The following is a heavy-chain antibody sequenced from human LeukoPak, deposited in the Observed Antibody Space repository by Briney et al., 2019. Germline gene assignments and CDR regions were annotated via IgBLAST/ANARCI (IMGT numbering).Heavy chain of an antibody. V-gene: IGHV1-8*01. CDR1: GYTFTSYD. J-gene: IGHJ4*02. CDR3: ANLKRIVGANY. CDR2: MNPNSGNT. Sequence: GASVKVSCKASGYTFTSYDVNWVRQATGQGLEWMGWMNPNSGNTGYAQKFQGRVTMTVDTSTDTAYMELSSLRSEDTAVYYCANLKRIVGANYWGQGTLVTVSS. D-gene: IGHD1-26*01.